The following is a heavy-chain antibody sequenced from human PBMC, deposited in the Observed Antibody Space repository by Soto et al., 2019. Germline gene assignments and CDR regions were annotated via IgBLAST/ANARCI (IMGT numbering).Heavy chain of an antibody. CDR2: INHSGST. J-gene: IGHJ3*02. CDR1: GGSFSGYY. V-gene: IGHV4-34*01. CDR3: ARQTPYAFDI. Sequence: SETLSLTCAVYGGSFSGYYWSWIRQPPGKGLEWIGEINHSGSTNYNPSLKSRITITVDTSKNQFSLKLSSVTAADTAVYYCARQTPYAFDIWGQGTMVTVSS.